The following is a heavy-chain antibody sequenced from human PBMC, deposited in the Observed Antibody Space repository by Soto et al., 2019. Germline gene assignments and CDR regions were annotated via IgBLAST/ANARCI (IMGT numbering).Heavy chain of an antibody. CDR1: GFTFSGNG. CDR3: ARDYGGNSGNFDY. CDR2: IWYDGSNK. J-gene: IGHJ4*02. V-gene: IGHV3-33*01. D-gene: IGHD4-17*01. Sequence: QVQLVESGGGVVQPGSSLRLSFEASGFTFSGNGRHWVRQAPGKGLEWVAVIWYDGSNKYYADSVKGRFTISRDNSKNTLYLQMNSLRAEDTAVYYCARDYGGNSGNFDYWGQGTLVTVSS.